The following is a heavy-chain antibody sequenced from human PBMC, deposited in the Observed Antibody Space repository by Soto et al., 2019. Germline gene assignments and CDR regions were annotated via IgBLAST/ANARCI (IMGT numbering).Heavy chain of an antibody. D-gene: IGHD2-8*02. CDR2: IYSGGST. CDR1: GFTVSSNY. CDR3: ARGPSLGGYVVMTKTSTNAFDF. J-gene: IGHJ4*03. Sequence: PGGSLSLSCAASGFTVSSNYMSWVRQAPGKGLEWVSVIYSGGSTYYADSVKGRFTISRDNSKNTLYLQMNSLRAEDTAVYYCARGPSLGGYVVMTKTSTNAFDFRCLRTMLSVSS. V-gene: IGHV3-53*01.